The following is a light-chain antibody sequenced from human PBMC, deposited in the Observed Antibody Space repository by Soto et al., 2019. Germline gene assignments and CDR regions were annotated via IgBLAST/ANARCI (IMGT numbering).Light chain of an antibody. J-gene: IGKJ5*01. CDR3: QQYGSSLIT. Sequence: EIVLIQSPATLSLSPGERATLSCRASQSVSSSYLAWYQQKPGQAPRLLIYGASSRATGIPDRFSGSGSGTDFTLTISRLEPEDFAVYYCQQYGSSLITFGQGTRLEIK. V-gene: IGKV3-20*01. CDR1: QSVSSSY. CDR2: GAS.